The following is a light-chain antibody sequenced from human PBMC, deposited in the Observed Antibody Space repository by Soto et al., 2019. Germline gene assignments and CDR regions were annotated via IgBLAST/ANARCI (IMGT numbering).Light chain of an antibody. CDR2: DVS. J-gene: IGLJ1*01. V-gene: IGLV2-14*01. Sequence: QSVLTQPASVSGSPGQSITISCTGTSSDVGGYNYVSWYQQHPGKAPKLMIYDVSNRPSGVSNRFSGSKSGNTASLTISGRQAEDEADYYCSSYTSSSTYVFGTGTKVTVL. CDR3: SSYTSSSTYV. CDR1: SSDVGGYNY.